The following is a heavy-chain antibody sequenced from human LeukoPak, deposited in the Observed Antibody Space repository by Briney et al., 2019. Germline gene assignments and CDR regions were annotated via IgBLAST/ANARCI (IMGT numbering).Heavy chain of an antibody. CDR1: GYTFTGYY. CDR2: TNPISGST. CDR3: ARASHGSCYPLCYWYYGMDV. D-gene: IGHD2-15*01. J-gene: IGHJ6*02. V-gene: IGHV1-2*02. Sequence: ASVKVSCKASGYTFTGYYMHWVRQAPGQGLEWMGWTNPISGSTNYAQKFQGRVTMTRDTSISTAYMELSRLRSDDTAVYYCARASHGSCYPLCYWYYGMDVWGQGTTVTVSS.